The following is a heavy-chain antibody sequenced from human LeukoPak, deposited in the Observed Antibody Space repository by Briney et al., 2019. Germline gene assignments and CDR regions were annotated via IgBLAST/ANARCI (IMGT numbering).Heavy chain of an antibody. J-gene: IGHJ4*02. CDR3: ARVTVGIVGATPLGY. D-gene: IGHD1-26*01. Sequence: ASVKVSCKASGYTFTNYDINWVRQAPGQGLEWMGWINPNSGGTNYAQKFQGRVTMTRDTSISTAYMELGRLRSDDTAVYYCARVTVGIVGATPLGYWGQGTLVTVSS. CDR1: GYTFTNYD. CDR2: INPNSGGT. V-gene: IGHV1-2*02.